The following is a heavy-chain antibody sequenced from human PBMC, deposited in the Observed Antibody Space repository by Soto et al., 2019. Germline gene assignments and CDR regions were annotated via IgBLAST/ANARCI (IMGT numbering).Heavy chain of an antibody. J-gene: IGHJ4*02. Sequence: SVKVSCKASGGTFSSYAISWVRQAPGQGLEWMGGIIPIFGTANYAQKFQGRVTITADESTSTAYMELSSLRSEDTAVYYCARETGYYSLDFDYWGQGTLVTVYS. D-gene: IGHD3-9*01. CDR1: GGTFSSYA. V-gene: IGHV1-69*13. CDR2: IIPIFGTA. CDR3: ARETGYYSLDFDY.